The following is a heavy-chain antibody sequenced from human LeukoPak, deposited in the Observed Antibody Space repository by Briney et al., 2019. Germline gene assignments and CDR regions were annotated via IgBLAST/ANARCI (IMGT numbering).Heavy chain of an antibody. D-gene: IGHD3-9*01. Sequence: GGSLRLSCAASGFTFSSYSMNWVRQAPGKGLEWIGRSRSRAKRYRTEYAASVRGRITISRDDSMNSVYLQINSVKIDDAAVYYCIRPLTGARRAFEIWGQGTMVTVSS. CDR3: IRPLTGARRAFEI. J-gene: IGHJ3*02. CDR2: SRSRAKRYRT. V-gene: IGHV3-72*01. CDR1: GFTFSSYS.